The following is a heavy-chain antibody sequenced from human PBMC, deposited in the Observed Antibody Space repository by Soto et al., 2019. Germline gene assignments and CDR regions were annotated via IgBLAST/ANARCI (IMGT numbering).Heavy chain of an antibody. J-gene: IGHJ6*02. CDR3: ASRGYSYGFSLGMDV. CDR2: IYYSGST. CDR1: GGSFSGYY. D-gene: IGHD5-18*01. Sequence: PSETLSLTCAVYGGSFSGYYWSWIRQPPGKGLEWIGYIYYSGSTYYNPSLKSRVTISLDTSKNQFSLKLSSVTAADTAVYYCASRGYSYGFSLGMDVWGQGTTVTVSS. V-gene: IGHV4-34*01.